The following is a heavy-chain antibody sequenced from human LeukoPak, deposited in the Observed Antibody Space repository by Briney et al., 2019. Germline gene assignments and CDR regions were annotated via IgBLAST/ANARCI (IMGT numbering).Heavy chain of an antibody. CDR3: ARGRGSSGWYNDY. J-gene: IGHJ4*02. D-gene: IGHD6-19*01. V-gene: IGHV4-34*01. Sequence: PSETLSLTCVVYGGSFSGYYWSWIRQPPGKGLEWIGEINHSGSTNYSPSLKSRVTISVDTSKNQFSLKLSSVTAADTAVYYCARGRGSSGWYNDYWGQGTLVTVSS. CDR1: GGSFSGYY. CDR2: INHSGST.